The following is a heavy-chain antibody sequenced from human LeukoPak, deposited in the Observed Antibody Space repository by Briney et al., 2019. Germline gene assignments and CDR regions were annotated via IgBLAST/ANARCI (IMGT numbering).Heavy chain of an antibody. V-gene: IGHV3-53*01. CDR1: GFTLSSYG. CDR3: ARASGYSYGYGAY. J-gene: IGHJ4*02. D-gene: IGHD5-18*01. CDR2: IYSGGST. Sequence: GGSLRLSCAASGFTLSSYGMNWVRQAPGKGLEWVSVIYSGGSTYYADSVKGRFTISRDNSKNTLYLQMNSLRAEDTAVYYCARASGYSYGYGAYWGQGTLVTVSS.